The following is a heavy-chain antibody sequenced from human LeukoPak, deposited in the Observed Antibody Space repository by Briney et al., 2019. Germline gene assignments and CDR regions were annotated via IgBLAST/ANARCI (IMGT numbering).Heavy chain of an antibody. J-gene: IGHJ2*01. CDR3: ARDVGRYTYGYRPTEVYWYFDL. V-gene: IGHV4-4*07. D-gene: IGHD5-18*01. CDR1: GGSISSHY. Sequence: SETLSLTCIVSGGSISSHYWSWIRQPAGKGLEWIGRMYTSGSTNYNPSLKSRVTISVDTSKNQFSLKLSSVTAADTAVYYCARDVGRYTYGYRPTEVYWYFDLWGRGTLVTVSS. CDR2: MYTSGST.